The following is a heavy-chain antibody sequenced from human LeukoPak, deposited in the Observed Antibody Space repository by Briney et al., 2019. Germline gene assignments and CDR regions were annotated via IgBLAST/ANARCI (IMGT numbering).Heavy chain of an antibody. Sequence: PGGSLRLSCAASGFTFSSYAMSWVRQAPGKGLEWVSAISGSGSSTYYADSVKGRFTISRDNSKNTLYLQMNSLRAEDTAVYYCAKASEWLPPKKVRTPKWFDYWGQGTLVTVSS. CDR3: AKASEWLPPKKVRTPKWFDY. V-gene: IGHV3-23*01. D-gene: IGHD6-19*01. CDR2: ISGSGSST. J-gene: IGHJ4*02. CDR1: GFTFSSYA.